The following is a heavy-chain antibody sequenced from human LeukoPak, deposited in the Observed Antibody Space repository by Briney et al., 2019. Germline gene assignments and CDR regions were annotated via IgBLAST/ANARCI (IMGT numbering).Heavy chain of an antibody. Sequence: PSETLSLTCAVYGGSFSGYYWSWIRQPPGKGLEWIGEINHSGSTNYSPSPKSRVTISVDTSKNQFSLKLSSVTAADTAVYYCARGALFCSSTSCRHLIRYGMDVWGKGTTVTVSS. V-gene: IGHV4-34*01. CDR2: INHSGST. J-gene: IGHJ6*04. CDR1: GGSFSGYY. D-gene: IGHD2-2*01. CDR3: ARGALFCSSTSCRHLIRYGMDV.